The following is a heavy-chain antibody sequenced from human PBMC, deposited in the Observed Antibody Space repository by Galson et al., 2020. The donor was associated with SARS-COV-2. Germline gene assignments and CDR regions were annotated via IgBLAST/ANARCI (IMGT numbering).Heavy chain of an antibody. J-gene: IGHJ3*02. CDR2: TQHSGTT. V-gene: IGHV4-31*03. D-gene: IGHD3-22*01. CDR3: ARGQAYDDRIPAGCDI. Sequence: ASETLSLTCTVSGGSISSPVSYWNWIRQPPGKGLEWIGYTQHSGTTYYNPSLKSRLTISVDASKNQFSLKLNSVTAADTAAYFCARGQAYDDRIPAGCDIWGQGIMVTVSS. CDR1: GGSISSPVSY.